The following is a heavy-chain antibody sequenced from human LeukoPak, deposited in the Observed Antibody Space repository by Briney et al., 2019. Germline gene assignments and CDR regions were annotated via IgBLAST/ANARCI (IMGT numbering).Heavy chain of an antibody. V-gene: IGHV1-2*02. CDR1: GYTFTGYY. Sequence: GASVKVSCKASGYTFTGYYMHWVRQAPGQGLEWMRWINPNSGGTNYAQKFQGRVTMTRDTSISTAYMELSRLRSDDTAVYYCARPGDTAMDAFDYWGQGTLVTVSS. J-gene: IGHJ4*02. D-gene: IGHD5-18*01. CDR2: INPNSGGT. CDR3: ARPGDTAMDAFDY.